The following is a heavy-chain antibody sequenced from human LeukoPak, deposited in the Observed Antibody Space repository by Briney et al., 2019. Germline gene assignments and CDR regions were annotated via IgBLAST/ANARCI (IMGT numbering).Heavy chain of an antibody. V-gene: IGHV3-64*01. CDR1: GFTFSSYA. J-gene: IGHJ4*02. CDR3: AREYCSGGSCQYYFDY. Sequence: GGSLRLSCAASGFTFSSYAMHWVRQAPGKGLEYVSGISSDGGSPFHVNSVKGRFTISRDNSKNTLYLQMGGLRAEDMAVYYCAREYCSGGSCQYYFDYWGQGTLVTVSS. D-gene: IGHD2-15*01. CDR2: ISSDGGSP.